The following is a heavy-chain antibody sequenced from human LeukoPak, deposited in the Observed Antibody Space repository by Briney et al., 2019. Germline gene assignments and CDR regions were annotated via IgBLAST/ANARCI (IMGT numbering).Heavy chain of an antibody. V-gene: IGHV3-23*01. D-gene: IGHD3-3*01. CDR1: GFTFSSYA. J-gene: IGHJ4*02. Sequence: GGSLRLSCAASGFTFSSYAMNWVRQAPGKGLEWVSGISSSGGSTYYADSVKGRFTISRDNPKNALYLQMNSLRVEDTAVYYCAKQYDFWSGPDYWGQGAMVSVCS. CDR3: AKQYDFWSGPDY. CDR2: ISSSGGST.